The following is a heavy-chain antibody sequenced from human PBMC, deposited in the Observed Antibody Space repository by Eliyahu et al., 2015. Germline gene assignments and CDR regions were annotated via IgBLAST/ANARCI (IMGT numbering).Heavy chain of an antibody. D-gene: IGHD1-26*01. CDR1: GFXFTNYX. J-gene: IGHJ4*02. CDR2: IWYDGSKK. Sequence: QVQLVESGGGVVQPGRSLRLSXAASGFXFTNYXMHWVRQAPGKGXEWVAVIWYDGSKKYYADSVRGRFTISRDNSKNTLYLQMISLRVEDTAMYYCARDFHSGSYYRPVFDDWGQGTLATVSS. V-gene: IGHV3-33*01. CDR3: ARDFHSGSYYRPVFDD.